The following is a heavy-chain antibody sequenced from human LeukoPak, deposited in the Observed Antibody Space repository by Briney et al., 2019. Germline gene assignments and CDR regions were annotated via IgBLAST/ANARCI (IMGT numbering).Heavy chain of an antibody. CDR1: GFTFSRYW. CDR3: CRIAAAGFDY. CDR2: IKQDGSEK. Sequence: GGSLRLSCAASGFTFSRYWMSWVRQAPGKGLEWVANIKQDGSEKYYVDSVKGRFTISRDNAKNSLFLQMNSLRAEDTAVYYCCRIAAAGFDYWGQGTLVTVPS. D-gene: IGHD6-13*01. J-gene: IGHJ4*02. V-gene: IGHV3-7*01.